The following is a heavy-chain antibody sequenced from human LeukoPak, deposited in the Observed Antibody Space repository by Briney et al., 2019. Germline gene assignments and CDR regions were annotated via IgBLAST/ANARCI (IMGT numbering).Heavy chain of an antibody. D-gene: IGHD3-10*01. Sequence: GASVKVSCKASGCTFTSYAMHWVRQAPGQRLEWMGWINAGNGNTKYSQEFQGRVTITRDTSASTAYMELSSLRSEDMAVYYCARVSSGSYPDYWGQGTLVTVSS. CDR3: ARVSSGSYPDY. V-gene: IGHV1-3*03. CDR1: GCTFTSYA. J-gene: IGHJ4*02. CDR2: INAGNGNT.